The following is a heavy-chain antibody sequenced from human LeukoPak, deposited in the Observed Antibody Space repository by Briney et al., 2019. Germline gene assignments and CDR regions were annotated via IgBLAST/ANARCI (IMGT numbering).Heavy chain of an antibody. J-gene: IGHJ6*03. Sequence: GGSLRLSCTASGFTFSSSAITWVRQAPGKGLEWVSGISGSGSGTYYADFVKGRFTISRDNSENTMYLEMNSLRAEDTAVYYCAKMNGYMDVWGKGTTVTVSS. CDR3: AKMNGYMDV. CDR2: ISGSGSGT. D-gene: IGHD1-1*01. CDR1: GFTFSSSA. V-gene: IGHV3-23*01.